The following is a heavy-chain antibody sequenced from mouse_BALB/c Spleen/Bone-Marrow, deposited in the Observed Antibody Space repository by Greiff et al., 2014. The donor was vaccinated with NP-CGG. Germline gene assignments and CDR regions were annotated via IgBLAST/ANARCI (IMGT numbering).Heavy chain of an antibody. V-gene: IGHV1S56*01. Sequence: QGQLQQSGPELGKPGASVRVFFKASNYTFTSYYIHWGEQRPGQGLEGIGWIYPGNVNTKYSEKFKGKATLTADKSSSTAYMQLSSLTSEDSAVYFCAREGDSYAMDYWGQGTSVTVSS. CDR3: AREGDSYAMDY. CDR2: IYPGNVNT. CDR1: NYTFTSYY. D-gene: IGHD3-3*01. J-gene: IGHJ4*01.